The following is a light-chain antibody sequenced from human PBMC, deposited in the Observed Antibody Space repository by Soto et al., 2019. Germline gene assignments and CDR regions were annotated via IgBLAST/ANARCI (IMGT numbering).Light chain of an antibody. CDR2: DAS. CDR1: ERISSW. V-gene: IGKV1-5*01. CDR3: QQYNSYST. J-gene: IGKJ3*01. Sequence: DIHMTQSPSTLSASVGDSVTITCRASERISSWLAWYQQKPGKAPKLLIYDASSLQSGVPTRFSGGGSGTEFTLTISSLQPDDFATYYCQQYNSYSTFGPGTKVEI.